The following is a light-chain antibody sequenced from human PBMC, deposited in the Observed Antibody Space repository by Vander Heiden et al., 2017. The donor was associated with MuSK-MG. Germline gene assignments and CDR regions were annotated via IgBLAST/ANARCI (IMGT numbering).Light chain of an antibody. V-gene: IGLV2-23*02. Sequence: QSALTQPASVSGSPGQSITISCTGTSSDVGSYDLVSWYQPHPGKEPILMISDVTKRPSGVSIRFSGSKSGNTASLTISGREAEAEGDYYCCAYAGSGTYVFGTGTKVTVL. CDR2: DVT. CDR3: CAYAGSGTYV. CDR1: SSDVGSYDL. J-gene: IGLJ1*01.